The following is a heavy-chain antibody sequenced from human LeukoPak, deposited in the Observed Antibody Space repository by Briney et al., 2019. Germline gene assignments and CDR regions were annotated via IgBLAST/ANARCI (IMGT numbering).Heavy chain of an antibody. CDR2: IYSDGST. V-gene: IGHV3-53*01. CDR1: GFTVSSNY. Sequence: GGSVRLSCAASGFTVSSNYMSWVRQAPGKGLEWVSLIYSDGSTYYADSLKGRLTISRDNSKNTLYLQMNSLRAEDTAVYYCARWFGGNYFDIWGQGTVVTVSS. D-gene: IGHD1-26*01. CDR3: ARWFGGNYFDI. J-gene: IGHJ3*02.